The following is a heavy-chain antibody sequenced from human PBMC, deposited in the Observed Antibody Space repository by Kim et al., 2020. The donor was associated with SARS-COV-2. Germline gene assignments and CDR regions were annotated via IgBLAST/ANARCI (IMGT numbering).Heavy chain of an antibody. Sequence: SETLSLTCTVSGGSISSSSYYWGWIRQPPGKGLEWIGSIYYTGSTYYNSFLKSRVTISVDTSKNQFSLKLSSVTAADTAVYYCARVFGSGSYYKYYYGMDVWGQGTTVTVSS. V-gene: IGHV4-39*07. CDR2: IYYTGST. CDR1: GGSISSSSYY. D-gene: IGHD3-10*01. J-gene: IGHJ6*02. CDR3: ARVFGSGSYYKYYYGMDV.